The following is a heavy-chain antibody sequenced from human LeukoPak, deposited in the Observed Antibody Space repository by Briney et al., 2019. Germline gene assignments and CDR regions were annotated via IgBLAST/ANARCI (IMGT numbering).Heavy chain of an antibody. CDR3: ARDSKSGGSWSFDF. D-gene: IGHD5-12*01. Sequence: SGTLSLTCTVFGDSISSDNWWNWVRQAPGKGLEWIGEISQSGTVIYNPSLQSRVTISIDKSKNQFSLNLNFVTAADTAVYYCARDSKSGGSWSFDFWGLGILVTVSS. J-gene: IGHJ4*02. V-gene: IGHV4-4*02. CDR1: GDSISSDNW. CDR2: ISQSGTV.